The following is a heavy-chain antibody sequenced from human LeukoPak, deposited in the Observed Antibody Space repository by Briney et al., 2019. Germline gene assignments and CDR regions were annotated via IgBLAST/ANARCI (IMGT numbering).Heavy chain of an antibody. J-gene: IGHJ4*02. CDR2: IYYSGST. CDR3: ARRIAAAGPFDY. Sequence: SETLSLTRTVSGGSISSFYWSWIRQPPGKGLEWIGYIYYSGSTNYNPSLKSRVTISVDTSKNQFSLKLTSVTAADTAVYYCARRIAAAGPFDYWGQGTLVTVSS. V-gene: IGHV4-59*01. D-gene: IGHD6-13*01. CDR1: GGSISSFY.